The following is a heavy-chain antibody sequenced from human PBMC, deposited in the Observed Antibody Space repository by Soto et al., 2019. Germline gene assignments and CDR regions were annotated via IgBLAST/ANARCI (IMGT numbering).Heavy chain of an antibody. V-gene: IGHV4-34*01. Sequence: SETLSLTCAVYGGSFSGYYWSWIRQPPGKGLEWIGEINHSGSTNYNPSLKSRVTISVDTSKNQFSLKLSSVTAADTAVYYCAGSISGSSGDIWGQGTMVTVSS. CDR3: AGSISGSSGDI. J-gene: IGHJ3*02. CDR2: INHSGST. D-gene: IGHD1-26*01. CDR1: GGSFSGYY.